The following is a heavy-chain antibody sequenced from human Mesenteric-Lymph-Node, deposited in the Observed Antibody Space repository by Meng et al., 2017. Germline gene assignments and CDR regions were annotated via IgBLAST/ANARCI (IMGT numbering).Heavy chain of an antibody. D-gene: IGHD2-15*01. CDR2: INPNSGGT. CDR3: ARVLGIVVVGYGMDV. V-gene: IGHV1-2*06. J-gene: IGHJ6*02. CDR1: GYTSRSDY. Sequence: ASVKVSCKASGYTSRSDYMHWVRQAPGQGLEWMGRINPNSGGTNYAQKFQGRVTMTRDTSISTAYMELSRLRSDDTAVYYCARVLGIVVVGYGMDVWGQGTTVTVSS.